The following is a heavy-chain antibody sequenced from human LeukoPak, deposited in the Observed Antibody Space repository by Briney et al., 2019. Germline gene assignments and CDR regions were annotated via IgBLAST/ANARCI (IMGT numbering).Heavy chain of an antibody. Sequence: PGGSLRLSCAASGFTFSSYGMHWVRQAPGKGLEWVAVISYDGSNEFYADSVKGRFTISRDNSKNTLYLQMNSLRAEDTAVYYCAKGASWFDPWGHGTLVTVSS. CDR1: GFTFSSYG. D-gene: IGHD3-16*01. CDR3: AKGASWFDP. CDR2: ISYDGSNE. J-gene: IGHJ5*02. V-gene: IGHV3-30*18.